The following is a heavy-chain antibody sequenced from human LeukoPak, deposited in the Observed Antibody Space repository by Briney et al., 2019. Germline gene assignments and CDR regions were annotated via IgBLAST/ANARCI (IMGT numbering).Heavy chain of an antibody. CDR3: AKGCGGDCFILKY. V-gene: IGHV3-30*18. Sequence: GGSLRLSCAASGFTLSSYEMNWVRQAPGKGLEWVAVAGSEGTNTYYADSVKGRFTISRDNSKGTVYLQMNSLRDEDTAVYYCAKGCGGDCFILKYWGQGTLVAVSS. CDR1: GFTLSSYE. D-gene: IGHD2-21*02. J-gene: IGHJ4*02. CDR2: AGSEGTNT.